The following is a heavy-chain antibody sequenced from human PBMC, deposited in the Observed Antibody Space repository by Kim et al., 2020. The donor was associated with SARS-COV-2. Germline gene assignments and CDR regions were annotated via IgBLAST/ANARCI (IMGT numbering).Heavy chain of an antibody. Sequence: GGSLRLSCEASGFTFSSYWMSWVRQAPGKGLEWVANIKQDGSEKYYVDSVKGRFTISRDNAKNSLYLQMNSLRAEDTAVYYCASGSGGIAAAGLLHGYWGQGTLVTVSS. CDR1: GFTFSSYW. CDR2: IKQDGSEK. D-gene: IGHD6-13*01. CDR3: ASGSGGIAAAGLLHGY. V-gene: IGHV3-7*03. J-gene: IGHJ4*02.